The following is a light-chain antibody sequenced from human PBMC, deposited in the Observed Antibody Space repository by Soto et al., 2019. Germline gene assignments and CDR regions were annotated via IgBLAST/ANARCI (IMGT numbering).Light chain of an antibody. CDR1: QSVSSNY. V-gene: IGKV3-20*01. Sequence: EIVLTQSPGTLSLSPGERATLSCRASQSVSSNYLAWYQQRPGQAPRLLIYGASRRATGVPDRFSGSGSGTDFTLTISRLEPEDVAVYYCQEYGRSPPYNFGQGTKLEIK. CDR2: GAS. J-gene: IGKJ2*01. CDR3: QEYGRSPPYN.